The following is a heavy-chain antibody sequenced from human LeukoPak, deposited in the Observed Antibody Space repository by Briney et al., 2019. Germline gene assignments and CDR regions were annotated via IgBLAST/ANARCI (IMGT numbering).Heavy chain of an antibody. D-gene: IGHD3-22*01. Sequence: GSSVTVSCKASGGTFSSYAISWVRQAPGQGLEWMGGIIPIFGTANYAQKFQGRVTITADESTSTAYMELSSLRSEDTAVYYCASQDYYDQQKPFGYWGQGTLVTVSS. V-gene: IGHV1-69*01. CDR3: ASQDYYDQQKPFGY. CDR2: IIPIFGTA. CDR1: GGTFSSYA. J-gene: IGHJ4*02.